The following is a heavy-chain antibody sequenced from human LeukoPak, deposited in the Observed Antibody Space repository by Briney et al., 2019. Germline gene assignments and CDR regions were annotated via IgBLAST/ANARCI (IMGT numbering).Heavy chain of an antibody. CDR1: GGTFSSYA. CDR2: IIPIFGTA. D-gene: IGHD4-17*01. Sequence: SVKVSCKASGGTFSSYAISWVRQAPGQGLEWMGGIIPIFGTANYAQKFQGRVTITTDESTSTAYMELTSLRSEDTAVYYCARDRSPSTVTTYYYYYYYMDVWGKGTTVTVSS. CDR3: ARDRSPSTVTTYYYYYYYMDV. V-gene: IGHV1-69*05. J-gene: IGHJ6*03.